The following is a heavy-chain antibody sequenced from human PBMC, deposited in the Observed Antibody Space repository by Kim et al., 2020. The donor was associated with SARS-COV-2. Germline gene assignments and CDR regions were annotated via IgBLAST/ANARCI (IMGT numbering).Heavy chain of an antibody. D-gene: IGHD6-19*01. J-gene: IGHJ4*02. CDR1: GYSFTSYW. V-gene: IGHV5-10-1*01. CDR3: ARRGWGIAVAGKDY. Sequence: GESLKISCKGSGYSFTSYWISWVRQMPGKGLEWMGRIDPSDSYTNYSPSFQGHVTISADKSISTAYLQWSSPKASDTAMYYCARRGWGIAVAGKDYWGQGTLVTVSS. CDR2: IDPSDSYT.